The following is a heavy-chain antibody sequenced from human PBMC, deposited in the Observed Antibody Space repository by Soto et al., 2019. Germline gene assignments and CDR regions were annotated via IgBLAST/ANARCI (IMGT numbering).Heavy chain of an antibody. D-gene: IGHD1-7*01. CDR1: GFTFDDYA. V-gene: IGHV3-9*01. CDR2: ISWNSGSI. CDR3: ATRSGTTMDGMDV. J-gene: IGHJ6*02. Sequence: GGSLRLSCAASGFTFDDYALHWVRQAPGKGLEWVSGISWNSGSIGYADSVKGRFTISRDNAKNSLYLQMNSLRAEDTALYYCATRSGTTMDGMDVWGQGTTVTVSS.